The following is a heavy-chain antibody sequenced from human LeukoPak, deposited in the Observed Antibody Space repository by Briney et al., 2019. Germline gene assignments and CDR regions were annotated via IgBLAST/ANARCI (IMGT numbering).Heavy chain of an antibody. CDR1: GGSISSYY. J-gene: IGHJ6*03. CDR3: ARHPKRYYYGSGSPSYYMDV. V-gene: IGHV4-39*01. Sequence: SETLSLTCTVSGGSISSYYWSWIRQPPGKGLEWIGSIYYSGSTYYNPSLKSRVTISVDTSKNQFSLKLSSVTAADTAVYYCARHPKRYYYGSGSPSYYMDVWGKGTTVTVSS. CDR2: IYYSGST. D-gene: IGHD3-10*01.